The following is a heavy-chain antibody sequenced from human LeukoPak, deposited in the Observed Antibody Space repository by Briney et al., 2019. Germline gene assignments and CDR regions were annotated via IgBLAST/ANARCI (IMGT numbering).Heavy chain of an antibody. V-gene: IGHV4-61*02. CDR2: IYTSGST. CDR1: GGSISSGSYY. Sequence: SETLSLTCTVYGGSISSGSYYWSWLRQPAGTGLEWIGRIYTSGSTSYNPSLKSRVTISVYTSKNQFSLKLSSVTAADTAVYYCARAADSSGYFYYFDYWGQGTLVTVSS. D-gene: IGHD3-22*01. J-gene: IGHJ4*02. CDR3: ARAADSSGYFYYFDY.